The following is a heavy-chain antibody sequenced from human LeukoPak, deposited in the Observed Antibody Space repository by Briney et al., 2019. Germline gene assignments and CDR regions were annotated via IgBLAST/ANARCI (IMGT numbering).Heavy chain of an antibody. CDR3: ARGTYYYDSSGQAGVYYYYMDV. J-gene: IGHJ6*03. D-gene: IGHD3-22*01. Sequence: ASVKVSCKASGYTFTGYYMHWVRQAPGQGLEWMGWINPNSGGTNYAQRFQGRVTMTRDTSISTAYMELSRLRSDDTAVYYCARGTYYYDSSGQAGVYYYYMDVWGKGTTVTISS. CDR1: GYTFTGYY. CDR2: INPNSGGT. V-gene: IGHV1-2*02.